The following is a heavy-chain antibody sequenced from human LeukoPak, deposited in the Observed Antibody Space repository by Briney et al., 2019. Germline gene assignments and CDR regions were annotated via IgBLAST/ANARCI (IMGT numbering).Heavy chain of an antibody. J-gene: IGHJ6*03. D-gene: IGHD4-23*01. CDR1: GFTFDDYA. CDR3: AKDGGNPSYYYYYMDV. Sequence: GGSLRLSCAASGFTFDDYAMHWVRQAPGKGLEWVSLISWHGGTTYYADSVKGRFTISRDNSKNSLYLQMNSLRTEDTAFYYCAKDGGNPSYYYYYMDVWGKGTTVTVSS. V-gene: IGHV3-43*01. CDR2: ISWHGGTT.